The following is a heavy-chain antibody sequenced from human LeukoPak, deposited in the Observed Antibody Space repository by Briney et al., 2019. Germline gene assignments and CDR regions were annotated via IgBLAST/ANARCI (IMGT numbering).Heavy chain of an antibody. V-gene: IGHV3-48*03. CDR2: ISDTGSTI. Sequence: GGSLRLSCAASGFTFSSYELNWVRQAPGKGLEWVSYISDTGSTIYYADSVEGRFTISRDNAKNSLYLQMNSLRAEDTAVYYCARDGAARGSGSFGDWGQGTLVTVSS. D-gene: IGHD3-10*01. CDR3: ARDGAARGSGSFGD. CDR1: GFTFSSYE. J-gene: IGHJ4*02.